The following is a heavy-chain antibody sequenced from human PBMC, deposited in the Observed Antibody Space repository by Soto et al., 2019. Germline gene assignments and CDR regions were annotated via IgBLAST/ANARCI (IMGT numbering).Heavy chain of an antibody. D-gene: IGHD6-19*01. Sequence: LGLSCAASGFTFSSYSMNWVRQAPGKGLEWVSSISSSSSYIYYADSVKGRFTISRDNAKNSLYLQMNSLRAEDTAVYYCARDSSWLNAFDNWGQGTMVTVSS. J-gene: IGHJ3*02. CDR2: ISSSSSYI. CDR3: ARDSSWLNAFDN. CDR1: GFTFSSYS. V-gene: IGHV3-21*01.